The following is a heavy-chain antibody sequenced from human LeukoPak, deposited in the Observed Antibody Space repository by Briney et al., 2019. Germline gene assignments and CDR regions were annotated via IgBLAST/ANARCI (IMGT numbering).Heavy chain of an antibody. Sequence: ASVKVSCKASGYTFTGYYMHWVRQAPGQGLEWMGWINPNSGGTNYAQKFQGRVTMTRDTSISTAYMELSRLRSDDTAVYYCARVRGSSWYFFQHWGQGTLVTVSS. CDR2: INPNSGGT. J-gene: IGHJ1*01. V-gene: IGHV1-2*02. CDR3: ARVRGSSWYFFQH. CDR1: GYTFTGYY. D-gene: IGHD6-13*01.